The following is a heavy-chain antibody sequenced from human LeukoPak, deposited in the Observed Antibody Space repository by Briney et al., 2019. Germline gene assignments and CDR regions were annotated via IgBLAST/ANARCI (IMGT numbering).Heavy chain of an antibody. D-gene: IGHD6-19*01. Sequence: PGGSLRLSCAASGFTFSSSAMSWVRQAPGKGLEWVSAISNNGGYTYYADSVQGRFTISRDNSKSTLCLQMNSLRAEDTALYYCARAYKDRSLAGKKEFFQHWGQGTLVTVSS. V-gene: IGHV3-23*01. J-gene: IGHJ1*01. CDR1: GFTFSSSA. CDR3: ARAYKDRSLAGKKEFFQH. CDR2: ISNNGGYT.